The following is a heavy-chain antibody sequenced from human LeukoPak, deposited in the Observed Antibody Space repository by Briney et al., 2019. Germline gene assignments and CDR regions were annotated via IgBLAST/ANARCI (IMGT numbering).Heavy chain of an antibody. V-gene: IGHV4-59*12. CDR3: ARDRYDFWSGYYQYYYYGMDV. Sequence: PSETLSLICTVSGGSISSYYWSWIRQPPGKGLEWIGYIYYSGSTNYNPSLKSRVTMSVDTSKNQFSLKLSSVTAADTAVYYCARDRYDFWSGYYQYYYYGMDVWGQGTTVTVSS. CDR2: IYYSGST. J-gene: IGHJ6*02. CDR1: GGSISSYY. D-gene: IGHD3-3*01.